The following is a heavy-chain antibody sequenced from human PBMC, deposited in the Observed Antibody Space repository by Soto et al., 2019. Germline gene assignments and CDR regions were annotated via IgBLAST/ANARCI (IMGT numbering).Heavy chain of an antibody. D-gene: IGHD3-10*01. V-gene: IGHV1-69*14. J-gene: IGHJ6*02. Sequence: QVQLVQSGAEVKKPGSSVKVSCKASGGTFSSYAISWVRQAPGQGLEWMGGIIPIFGTANYAQKFQGRVRITADKPTRTAYMKRSSRRSEKTPGYYCARRGEKRGNYYYSVMDVWAKGPRSPSP. CDR3: ARRGEKRGNYYYSVMDV. CDR1: GGTFSSYA. CDR2: IIPIFGTA.